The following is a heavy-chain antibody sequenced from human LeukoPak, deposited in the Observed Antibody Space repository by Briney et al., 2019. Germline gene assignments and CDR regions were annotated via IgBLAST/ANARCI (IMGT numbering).Heavy chain of an antibody. CDR2: ISGYNART. V-gene: IGHV1-18*01. J-gene: IGHJ4*02. CDR1: GYPFTNYG. Sequence: WASVKVSCKASGYPFTNYGISWVRQAPGQGLEWMGWISGYNARTYYAQKFQGRVTMTTDTSTSTAYMQLRSLRSDDTAVYYCARAQGEDYYGSHWGQGTLVSVSS. D-gene: IGHD3-10*01. CDR3: ARAQGEDYYGSH.